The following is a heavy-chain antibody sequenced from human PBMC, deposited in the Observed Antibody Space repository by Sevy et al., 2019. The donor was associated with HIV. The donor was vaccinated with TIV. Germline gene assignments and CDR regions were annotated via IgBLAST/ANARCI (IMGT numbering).Heavy chain of an antibody. Sequence: GGSLRLSCVGSGFTFGDYYISWIRQAPGKGLGCVAYISSRSSFTNYTDSGRGRFTISRDNAKNEVFLQMNSLRAEDTGVYYCARGAYDVWGQGTTVTVSS. CDR1: GFTFGDYY. V-gene: IGHV3-11*06. CDR3: ARGAYDV. J-gene: IGHJ3*01. CDR2: ISSRSSFT.